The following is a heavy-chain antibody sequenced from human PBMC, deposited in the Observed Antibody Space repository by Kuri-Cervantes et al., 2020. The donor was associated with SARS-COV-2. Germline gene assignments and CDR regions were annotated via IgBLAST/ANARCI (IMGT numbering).Heavy chain of an antibody. J-gene: IGHJ4*02. D-gene: IGHD3-3*01. V-gene: IGHV3-23*01. Sequence: GGSLRLSCAASGSTFISYAMSWVRQAPGRGLEWVSAISGSGGSTYYADSVKGRFTISRDNSKNTLYLQMNSLRAEDTAVYYCARVKTIFGVAPFDYWGQGTLVTVSS. CDR2: ISGSGGST. CDR3: ARVKTIFGVAPFDY. CDR1: GSTFISYA.